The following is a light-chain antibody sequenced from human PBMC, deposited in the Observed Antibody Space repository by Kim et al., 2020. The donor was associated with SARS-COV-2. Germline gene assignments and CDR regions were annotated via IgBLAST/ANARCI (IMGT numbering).Light chain of an antibody. J-gene: IGLJ2*01. V-gene: IGLV3-19*01. CDR2: GKN. CDR3: NSRDSNDNVV. CDR1: SLRSYY. Sequence: VALGNTVRITCQGDSLRSYYATWYQQKPGQAPIVVHYGKNNRPSGIPVRFSGSSSGNTASLTITGTQAGDEADYYCNSRDSNDNVVFGGGTKLTVL.